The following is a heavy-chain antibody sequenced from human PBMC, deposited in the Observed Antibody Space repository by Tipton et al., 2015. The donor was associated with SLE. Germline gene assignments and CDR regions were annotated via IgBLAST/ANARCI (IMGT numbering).Heavy chain of an antibody. CDR3: AREGFYSPGY. V-gene: IGHV4-34*09. CDR1: GGSFSGYY. D-gene: IGHD2-21*01. Sequence: TLSLTCAVYGGSFSGYYWSWIRQPPGKGLEWIGEINHSGSTNYNPSLKSRVTISVDTSKNQFSLKLSSVTAADTAVYYCAREGFYSPGYWGQGTLVTVPS. CDR2: INHSGST. J-gene: IGHJ4*02.